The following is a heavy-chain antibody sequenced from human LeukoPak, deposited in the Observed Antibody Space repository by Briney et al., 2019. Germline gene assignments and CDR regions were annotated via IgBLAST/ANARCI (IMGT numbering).Heavy chain of an antibody. CDR3: AREHYAAFDY. J-gene: IGHJ4*02. CDR1: GYTFIDYY. D-gene: IGHD4-17*01. V-gene: IGHV1-2*02. Sequence: ASVKVSCKASGYTFIDYYVHWVRQAPGQGIEWMGWINPTSGGTKYAQNFQGRVTMTRDTSISTAHMELSSLRSDDTAVYYCAREHYAAFDYWGQGALVTVSS. CDR2: INPTSGGT.